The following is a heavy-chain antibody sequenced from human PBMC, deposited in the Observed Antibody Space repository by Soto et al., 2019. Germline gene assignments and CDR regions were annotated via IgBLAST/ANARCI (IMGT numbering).Heavy chain of an antibody. CDR1: GFTFTSSA. D-gene: IGHD5-18*01. CDR2: IVVGSGNT. J-gene: IGHJ6*02. CDR3: ARVDTAMVPPPYYYYYYGMDV. Sequence: GASVKVSCKASGFTFTSSAVQWVRQARGQRLEWIGWIVVGSGNTNYAQKFQERVTITRDMSTSTAYMELSSLRAEDTAVYYCARVDTAMVPPPYYYYYYGMDVWGQGTTVTVAS. V-gene: IGHV1-58*01.